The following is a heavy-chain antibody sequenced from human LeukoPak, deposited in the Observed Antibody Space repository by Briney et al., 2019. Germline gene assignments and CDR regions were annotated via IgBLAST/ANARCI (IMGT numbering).Heavy chain of an antibody. Sequence: SQTLSLTCTVSGGSLSSYYWSWIRQPPGKGLEWIGYIYYSGSTNYNPSLKSRVTISVDTSTNQVSLKLTSVTAADTAVYYCARGRALYDSTGYHYWGQGTLVTVSS. CDR3: ARGRALYDSTGYHY. D-gene: IGHD3-22*01. CDR1: GGSLSSYY. V-gene: IGHV4-59*01. J-gene: IGHJ4*02. CDR2: IYYSGST.